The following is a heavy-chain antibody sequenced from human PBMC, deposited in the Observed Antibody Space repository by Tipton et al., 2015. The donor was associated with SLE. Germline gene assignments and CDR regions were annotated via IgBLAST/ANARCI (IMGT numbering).Heavy chain of an antibody. D-gene: IGHD5-12*01. V-gene: IGHV3-33*01. CDR2: IWYDGSNK. CDR3: AREGGATRGFDY. Sequence: SLRLSCAASGFTFSSYGMHWVRQAPGKGLEWVAVIWYDGSNKYYADSVKGRFTISRDNSKNTLYLQMNSLRAEDTAVYYCAREGGATRGFDYWGQGTLVTVSS. J-gene: IGHJ4*02. CDR1: GFTFSSYG.